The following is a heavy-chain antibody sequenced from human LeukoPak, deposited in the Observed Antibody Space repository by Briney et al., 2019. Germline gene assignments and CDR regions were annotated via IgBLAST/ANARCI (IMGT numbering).Heavy chain of an antibody. CDR3: ARDRGGSGWPIFDS. CDR2: IARSSSPI. D-gene: IGHD6-19*01. V-gene: IGHV3-48*01. Sequence: PGGSLRLSCAASGFTFSNYNMNWVRQAPGKGLEWISYIARSSSPIYDADSVKGRFTISRDNAKISLYLQMNSLRAEDTAVYYCARDRGGSGWPIFDSWGQGTLVTVSS. J-gene: IGHJ4*02. CDR1: GFTFSNYN.